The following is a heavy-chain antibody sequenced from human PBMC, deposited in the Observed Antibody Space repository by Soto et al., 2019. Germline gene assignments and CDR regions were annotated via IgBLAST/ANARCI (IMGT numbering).Heavy chain of an antibody. CDR1: GFTFDNYA. Sequence: GGSLRLSCAASGFTFDNYAMHWVRQAPGKGLEWVSSISWNSTTIAHPDSVKGRFTISRDDAKNSLYLQIDSLRDEDTALYYCSRSPEVGVRGAYWGQGTLVTVSS. V-gene: IGHV3-9*01. D-gene: IGHD3-10*01. CDR2: ISWNSTTI. CDR3: SRSPEVGVRGAY. J-gene: IGHJ4*02.